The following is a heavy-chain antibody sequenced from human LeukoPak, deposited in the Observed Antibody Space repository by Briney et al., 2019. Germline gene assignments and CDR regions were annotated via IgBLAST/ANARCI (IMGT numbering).Heavy chain of an antibody. D-gene: IGHD4-23*01. CDR3: ARQAVITRVDY. Sequence: SETLSLTCAVYGGSFSGYYWSWIRQPPGKGLEWIGEINHSGSTNYNPSLKSRVTISVDTSQNQFSLKLSSVTAADTSVYYCARQAVITRVDYWGQGTLVTVSS. CDR1: GGSFSGYY. J-gene: IGHJ4*02. CDR2: INHSGST. V-gene: IGHV4-34*01.